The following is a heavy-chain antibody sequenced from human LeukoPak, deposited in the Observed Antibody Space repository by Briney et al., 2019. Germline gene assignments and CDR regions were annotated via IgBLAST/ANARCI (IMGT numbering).Heavy chain of an antibody. Sequence: GASVKVSCKASGGTFSSYAISWVRQAPGQGLEWMGGIIPIFGTANYAQKFQGRVTITADESTSTAYMELSSPRSEDTAVYYCASGLRFSVGDYYYYMDVWGKGTTVTVSS. D-gene: IGHD3-3*01. CDR1: GGTFSSYA. CDR2: IIPIFGTA. J-gene: IGHJ6*03. V-gene: IGHV1-69*01. CDR3: ASGLRFSVGDYYYYMDV.